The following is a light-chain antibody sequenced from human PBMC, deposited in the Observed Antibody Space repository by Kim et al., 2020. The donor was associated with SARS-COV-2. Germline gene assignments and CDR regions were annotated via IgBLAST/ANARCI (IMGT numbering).Light chain of an antibody. CDR1: SLSSYD. CDR2: GKI. J-gene: IGLJ3*02. V-gene: IGLV3-19*01. CDR3: NSRDSSGNRV. Sequence: VALGQTVRITCQSDSLSSYDASWYQQKPGQAPVLVIYGKINRPSGIPDRFSGASSGNTASLTSTGAQAEDEADYYCNSRDSSGNRVFGGGTQLTVL.